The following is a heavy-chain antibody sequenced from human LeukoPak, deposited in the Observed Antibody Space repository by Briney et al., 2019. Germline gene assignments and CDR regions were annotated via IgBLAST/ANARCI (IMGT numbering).Heavy chain of an antibody. CDR3: AKPRYCSSTSCYWYFDL. CDR2: MWADGYTY. CDR1: GFTFNDYG. Sequence: PGRTLRLSCAASGFTFNDYGMHWVRQAPGKGLEWVAIMWADGYTYHYADSVKGRFTISRDNSKSTLYLQMNSLRAEDTAVYYCAKPRYCSSTSCYWYFDLWGRGTLVTVSS. J-gene: IGHJ2*01. V-gene: IGHV3-33*06. D-gene: IGHD2-2*01.